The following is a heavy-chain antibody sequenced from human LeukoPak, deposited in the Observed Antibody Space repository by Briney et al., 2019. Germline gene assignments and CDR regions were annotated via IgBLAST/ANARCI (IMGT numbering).Heavy chain of an antibody. V-gene: IGHV4-61*02. CDR1: GGSISSGSYY. D-gene: IGHD6-6*01. CDR2: IYTSGST. Sequence: SETLSLTCTVSGGSISSGSYYWSWIWQPAGKGLEWIGRIYTSGSTNYNPSLKSRVTISVDTSKNQFSLKLSSVTAADTAVYYCARESIAAHPNFGYWGQGTLVTVSS. J-gene: IGHJ4*02. CDR3: ARESIAAHPNFGY.